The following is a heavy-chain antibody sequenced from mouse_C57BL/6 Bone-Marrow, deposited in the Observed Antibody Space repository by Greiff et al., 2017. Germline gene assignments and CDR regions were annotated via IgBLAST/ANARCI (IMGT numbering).Heavy chain of an antibody. Sequence: QVQLQQPGAELVKPGASVKMSCKASGYTFTSYWITWVKQRPGQGLEWIGDIYPTSGRTNYNEKFKSKAILTVDTSSNTAYMQLSSLPSEDSAVFSCANSGPLGQNFDYWGQGTTLTVSS. CDR3: ANSGPLGQNFDY. V-gene: IGHV1-55*01. D-gene: IGHD4-1*01. CDR2: IYPTSGRT. J-gene: IGHJ2*01. CDR1: GYTFTSYW.